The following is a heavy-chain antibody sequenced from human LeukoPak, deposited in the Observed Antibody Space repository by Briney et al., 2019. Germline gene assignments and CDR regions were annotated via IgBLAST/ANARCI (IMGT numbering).Heavy chain of an antibody. CDR1: SGSIKFSSYY. D-gene: IGHD6-19*01. CDR3: ARDGEKWLVDLDY. V-gene: IGHV3-48*02. J-gene: IGHJ4*02. Sequence: PSETLSLTCTVSSGSIKFSSYYWSWVRQPPGKGLEWISYISSSSSLIYYADSVKGRFTISRDNAKNSLFLEMNSLRDEDTAVYYCARDGEKWLVDLDYWGQGTLVAVSS. CDR2: ISSSSSLI.